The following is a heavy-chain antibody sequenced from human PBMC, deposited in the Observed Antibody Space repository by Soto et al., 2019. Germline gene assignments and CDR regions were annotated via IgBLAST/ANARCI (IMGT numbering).Heavy chain of an antibody. CDR1: GFTFSSYA. V-gene: IGHV3-30*18. D-gene: IGHD1-1*01. CDR3: AKARPHLQVALTVFDY. J-gene: IGHJ4*02. CDR2: ISYDGSNK. Sequence: GGSLRLSCAASGFTFSSYAMSWVRQAPGKGLEWVAVISYDGSNKYYADSVKGRFTISRDNSKNTLYLQMNSLRAEDTAVYYCAKARPHLQVALTVFDYWGQGTLVTVSS.